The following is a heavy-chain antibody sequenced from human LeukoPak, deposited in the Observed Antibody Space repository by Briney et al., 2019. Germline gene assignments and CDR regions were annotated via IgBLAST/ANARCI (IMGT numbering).Heavy chain of an antibody. Sequence: GGSLRLSCAASGFTFSDYYMNWIRQAPGKGLEWVSSISSSGNTIYYADSVKGRFTISRDNAKNSLYLQMNSLRAEDTAVYYCARSDPRKNTAMVRNYYYYGMDVWGQGTTVTVSS. J-gene: IGHJ6*02. D-gene: IGHD5-18*01. V-gene: IGHV3-11*04. CDR2: ISSSGNTI. CDR1: GFTFSDYY. CDR3: ARSDPRKNTAMVRNYYYYGMDV.